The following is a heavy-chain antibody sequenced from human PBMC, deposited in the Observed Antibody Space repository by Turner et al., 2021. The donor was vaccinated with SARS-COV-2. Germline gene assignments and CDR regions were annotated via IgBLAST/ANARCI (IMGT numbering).Heavy chain of an antibody. CDR2: INDAGSEE. Sequence: EVQLVESGGGLVQPGGSRRLSCAASGFTLSSSWMNWVRQAPGKGLEWVATINDAGSEEYYVGSVKGRFIISRDNAKNSMYLQMHTLRAEDTALYYCAKGRVAVSYYFDYWGQGTLVTVSS. CDR1: GFTLSSSW. D-gene: IGHD6-19*01. V-gene: IGHV3-7*03. J-gene: IGHJ4*02. CDR3: AKGRVAVSYYFDY.